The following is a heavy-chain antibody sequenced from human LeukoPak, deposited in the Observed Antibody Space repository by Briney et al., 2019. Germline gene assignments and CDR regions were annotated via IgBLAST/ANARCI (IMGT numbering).Heavy chain of an antibody. J-gene: IGHJ4*02. CDR3: ATQRGSYLWGTDFDY. CDR1: GYTFTRYY. D-gene: IGHD3-16*01. V-gene: IGHV1-2*02. Sequence: GASVKVSCQASGYTFTRYYMHWVRQAPGQGLDWMEWINPNSGDTKYSQKFQGRVTMTRDTSIRTAYMELNRLRSDDTAVYYCATQRGSYLWGTDFDYWGQGTLVTVSS. CDR2: INPNSGDT.